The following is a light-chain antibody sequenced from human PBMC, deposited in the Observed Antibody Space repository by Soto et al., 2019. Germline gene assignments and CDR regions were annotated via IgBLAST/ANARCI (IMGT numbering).Light chain of an antibody. V-gene: IGLV2-14*01. J-gene: IGLJ3*02. CDR1: NSDLGNYKY. CDR3: SSYTTTITV. CDR2: EVT. Sequence: QSALTQPASVSGSPGQSVTIPCTGTNSDLGNYKYVSWYQQYPGKPPQLLIYEVTNRPLGVSNRFSGSKSGNTASLTISGLQAEDEADYYCSSYTTTITVFGGGTKLTGL.